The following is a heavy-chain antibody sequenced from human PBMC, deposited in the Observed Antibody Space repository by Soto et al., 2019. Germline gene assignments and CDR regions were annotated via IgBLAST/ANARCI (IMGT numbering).Heavy chain of an antibody. D-gene: IGHD2-21*01. CDR2: ISAYNGNT. V-gene: IGHV1-18*01. J-gene: IGHJ4*02. CDR3: ARGHIVVVFNHFYFDY. CDR1: GYTFTSYG. Sequence: ASVKVSCKASGYTFTSYGISRVRQAPGQGLEWMGRISAYNGNTNYAQKLQGRVTMTTDTSTSTAYMELRSLRSDDTAVYYCARGHIVVVFNHFYFDYWGQGTLVTVS.